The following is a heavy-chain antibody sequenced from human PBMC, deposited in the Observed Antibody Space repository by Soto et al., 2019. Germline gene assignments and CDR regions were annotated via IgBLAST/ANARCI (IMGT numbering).Heavy chain of an antibody. Sequence: ASVKFSCKASGYTFSGFYMYWVRQAPGQGLEWMGIINPRDGTTKYAQNFQGRVTMTRDTSTSTVYMELSSLRSEDTAVYYCARGGGTLDYWGQGTLVTVSS. J-gene: IGHJ4*02. CDR3: ARGGGTLDY. CDR2: INPRDGTT. CDR1: GYTFSGFY. V-gene: IGHV1-46*01.